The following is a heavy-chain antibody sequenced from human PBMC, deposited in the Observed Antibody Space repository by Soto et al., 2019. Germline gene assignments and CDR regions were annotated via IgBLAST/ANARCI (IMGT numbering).Heavy chain of an antibody. D-gene: IGHD3-3*01. CDR1: GFTFSNYG. J-gene: IGHJ4*02. CDR2: VSANNGHT. CDR3: ARPRLSGYYTDGFDY. Sequence: ASVKVSCKASGFTFSNYGLNGVRQAPGQGLEWMGWVSANNGHTNYAQNLQGRVSMTTDTSTSTAYMELRGLRFDDTAVYYCARPRLSGYYTDGFDYWGQGTLVTVSS. V-gene: IGHV1-18*01.